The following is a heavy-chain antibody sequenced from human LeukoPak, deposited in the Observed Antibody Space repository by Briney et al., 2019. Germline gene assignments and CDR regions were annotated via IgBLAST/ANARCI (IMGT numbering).Heavy chain of an antibody. V-gene: IGHV3-48*01. D-gene: IGHD6-19*01. Sequence: GGSLRLSCATSGFTLSSYSMNWVRQAPGKGLEWVSYISSGSTTIYYADSVKGRFTISRDNAKNSLYLQMNSLRAEDTAVYYCARDVEQWLVRVYYFDYWGQGTLVTVSP. CDR1: GFTLSSYS. J-gene: IGHJ4*02. CDR2: ISSGSTTI. CDR3: ARDVEQWLVRVYYFDY.